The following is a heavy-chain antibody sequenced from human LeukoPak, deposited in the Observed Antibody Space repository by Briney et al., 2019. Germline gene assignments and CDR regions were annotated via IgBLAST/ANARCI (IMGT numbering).Heavy chain of an antibody. CDR3: ARFITGSGMDV. CDR1: GGSFNSYY. D-gene: IGHD1-20*01. J-gene: IGHJ6*02. V-gene: IGHV4-59*01. Sequence: SETLSLTCTVSGGSFNSYYWIWMRQPPGRGLEWIGYIYYSGSTSYNPSLKSRVTISLDTSKNQFSLKLSSVTAADTAVHYCARFITGSGMDVWGQGTPVTVSS. CDR2: IYYSGST.